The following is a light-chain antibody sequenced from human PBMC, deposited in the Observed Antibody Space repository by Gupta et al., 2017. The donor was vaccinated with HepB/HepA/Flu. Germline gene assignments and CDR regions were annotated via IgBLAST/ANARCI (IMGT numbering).Light chain of an antibody. CDR3: MQALQTT. Sequence: DIVMTQSPLSLPVTPGEPASISCRSSQSLLHSNGYNYLDWYLQKPGQSPQLLIYLGSNRDSGVPDRFSGSGSGTDFTLKSSRVEAEDVGVYYFMQALQTTFGQGTRLEIK. V-gene: IGKV2-28*01. J-gene: IGKJ5*01. CDR1: QSLLHSNGYNY. CDR2: LGS.